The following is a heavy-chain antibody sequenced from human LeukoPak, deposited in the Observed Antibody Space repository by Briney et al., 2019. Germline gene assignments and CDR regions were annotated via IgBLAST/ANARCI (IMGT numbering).Heavy chain of an antibody. CDR1: GFTFSSYW. CDR3: ARDGVGASYLPNFDY. CDR2: IKQDGSEK. D-gene: IGHD1-26*01. J-gene: IGHJ4*02. Sequence: SGGSLRLSCAASGFTFSSYWMNWVRQAPGKGLEWVANIKQDGSEKYYVDSVKGRFTISRDNAKNSLYLQMNSLRAEDTAVYYCARDGVGASYLPNFDYWGQGTLVTVSS. V-gene: IGHV3-7*01.